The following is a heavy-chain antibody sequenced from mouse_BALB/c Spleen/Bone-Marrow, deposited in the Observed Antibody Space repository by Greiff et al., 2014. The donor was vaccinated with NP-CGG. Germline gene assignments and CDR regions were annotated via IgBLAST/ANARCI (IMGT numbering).Heavy chain of an antibody. CDR2: ILPGSGST. CDR1: GYTFSSYW. D-gene: IGHD4-1*01. V-gene: IGHV1-9*01. J-gene: IGHJ3*01. CDR3: ARDWDPFAY. Sequence: QVQLQQSGAELMKPGASVKISCKAAGYTFSSYWIEWVKQRPGHGLEWIGEILPGSGSTNYNEKFKGKATFTADTSSNTAYMQLSSLTSEDSAVYYCARDWDPFAYWGQGTLVTVSA.